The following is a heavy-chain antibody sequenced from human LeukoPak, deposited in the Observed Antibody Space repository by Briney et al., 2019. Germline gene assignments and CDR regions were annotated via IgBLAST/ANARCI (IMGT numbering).Heavy chain of an antibody. CDR2: ISYDGSNK. CDR3: ARASSSELGYYFDY. V-gene: IGHV3-30*04. D-gene: IGHD7-27*01. CDR1: GFTFSSYA. Sequence: GRSLRLSCAASGFTFSSYAMHWVRQAPGKGLEWVAVISYDGSNKYYADSVKGRFTISRDNSKNTLYLQMNSLRAEDTAVYYCARASSSELGYYFDYWGQGTLVTVSS. J-gene: IGHJ4*02.